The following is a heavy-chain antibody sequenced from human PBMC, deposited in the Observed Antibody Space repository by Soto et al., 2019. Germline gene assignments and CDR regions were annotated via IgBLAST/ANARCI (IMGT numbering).Heavy chain of an antibody. Sequence: GVSLRLSCAASGFTFSSYAMSWVRQAPGKGLEWVSAISGSGGSTYYADSVKGRFTISRDNSKNTLYLQMNSLRAEDTAVYYCAKDPSPRYCTNGACPLTWFDPWCQGTLVTVSS. J-gene: IGHJ5*02. CDR1: GFTFSSYA. CDR3: AKDPSPRYCTNGACPLTWFDP. V-gene: IGHV3-23*01. D-gene: IGHD2-8*01. CDR2: ISGSGGST.